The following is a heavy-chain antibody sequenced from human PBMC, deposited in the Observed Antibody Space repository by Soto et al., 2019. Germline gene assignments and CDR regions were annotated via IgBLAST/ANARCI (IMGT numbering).Heavy chain of an antibody. CDR1: GGSISSGDYY. CDR2: IYYSGST. CDR3: ARECSGGSCSIDY. J-gene: IGHJ4*02. D-gene: IGHD2-15*01. Sequence: QVQLQESGPGLVKPSQTLSLTCTVSGGSISSGDYYWSWIRQPPGKGLEWIGYIYYSGSTYYNPSLKSRVTISVDTSKNQFSLKLSSVTVADTAVYHCARECSGGSCSIDYWGQGTLATVSS. V-gene: IGHV4-30-4*01.